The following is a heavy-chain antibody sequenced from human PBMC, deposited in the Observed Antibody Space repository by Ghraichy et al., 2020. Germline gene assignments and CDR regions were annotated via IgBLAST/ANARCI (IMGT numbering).Heavy chain of an antibody. D-gene: IGHD7-27*01. Sequence: GESLNISCAASGFTFSSYAMHWVRQAPGKGLEWVAVISYDGSNKYYADSVKGRFTISRDNSKNTLYLQMNSLRAEDTAVYYCARDFGTDWGSQTYYYYYYGMDVWGQGTTVTVSS. CDR2: ISYDGSNK. J-gene: IGHJ6*02. V-gene: IGHV3-30-3*01. CDR1: GFTFSSYA. CDR3: ARDFGTDWGSQTYYYYYYGMDV.